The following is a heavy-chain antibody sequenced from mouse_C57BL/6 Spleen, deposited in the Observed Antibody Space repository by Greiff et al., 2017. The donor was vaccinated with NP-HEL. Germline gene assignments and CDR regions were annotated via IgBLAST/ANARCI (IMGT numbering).Heavy chain of an antibody. V-gene: IGHV1-59*01. J-gene: IGHJ1*03. D-gene: IGHD1-1*01. CDR1: GYTFTSYW. Sequence: QVQLQQPGAELVRPGTSVKLSCKASGYTFTSYWMHWVKQRPGQGLEWIGVIDPSDSYTNYNQKFKGKATLTVDTSSSTAYMQLSSLTSEDSAVYYCARDGSGFSYWYFDVWGTETTVTVSS. CDR3: ARDGSGFSYWYFDV. CDR2: IDPSDSYT.